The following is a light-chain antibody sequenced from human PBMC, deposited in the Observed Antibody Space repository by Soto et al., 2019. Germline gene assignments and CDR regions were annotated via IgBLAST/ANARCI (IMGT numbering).Light chain of an antibody. CDR1: QSISNW. CDR2: KAS. CDR3: QHYNSYSEA. Sequence: DIQLTKSPSTLSASVGDRVTITGRASQSISNWLAWYQQRQGKAPKLLIYKASTLKSGVPSRFSGSGSGTECTITISSLQTDDVATYYCQHYNSYSEAFGQGTKVDNK. J-gene: IGKJ1*01. V-gene: IGKV1-5*03.